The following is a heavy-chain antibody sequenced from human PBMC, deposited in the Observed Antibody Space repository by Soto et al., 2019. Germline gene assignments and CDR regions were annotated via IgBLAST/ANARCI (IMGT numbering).Heavy chain of an antibody. CDR2: ISGSGGYT. J-gene: IGHJ4*02. CDR1: GFTFSSYA. V-gene: IGHV3-23*01. D-gene: IGHD2-15*01. Sequence: EVQLLESGGGLVQPGGSLRLSCAASGFTFSSYAMSWLRQAPGKGLERVSVISGSGGYTYYADSVKGRFTISRDNSKNTLYLQMNSLRAEDTAVYYCEKWTVVVVAATRGGYFDYWGQGTLVTVSS. CDR3: EKWTVVVVAATRGGYFDY.